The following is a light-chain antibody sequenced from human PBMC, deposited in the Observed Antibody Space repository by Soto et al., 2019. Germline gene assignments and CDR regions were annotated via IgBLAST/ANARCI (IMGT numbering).Light chain of an antibody. V-gene: IGKV1-5*01. CDR1: LSLNNR. CDR2: DAS. J-gene: IGKJ1*01. CDR3: QQYKSYST. Sequence: IQMTQSPSTLSASVGDRVTITCRASLSLNNRLAWYQQRPGRAPRLLIYDASTLETGVPSRFSGSGSGTEFTLTINNVQPDDLATYICQQYKSYSTFGRGTKVDI.